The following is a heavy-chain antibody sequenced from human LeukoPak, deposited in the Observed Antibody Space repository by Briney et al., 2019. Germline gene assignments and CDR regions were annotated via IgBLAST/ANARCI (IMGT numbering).Heavy chain of an antibody. CDR1: GFTFSSYA. J-gene: IGHJ6*03. CDR2: ISYDGSNK. CDR3: ARSSKATVTTPIGYYYYYMDV. D-gene: IGHD4-11*01. V-gene: IGHV3-30-3*01. Sequence: QPGGSLRLSCAASGFTFSSYAMHWVRQAPGKGLEWVAVISYDGSNKYYADSVKGRFTISRDNSKNTLYLQMSSLRSEDTAVYYCARSSKATVTTPIGYYYYYMDVWGKGTTVTVSS.